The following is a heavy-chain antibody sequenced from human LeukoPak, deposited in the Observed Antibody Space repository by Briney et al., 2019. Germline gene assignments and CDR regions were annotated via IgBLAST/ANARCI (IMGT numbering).Heavy chain of an antibody. CDR3: ARDYSSGGSYYYYMDV. J-gene: IGHJ6*03. V-gene: IGHV1-8*03. CDR1: GYNFSLFG. D-gene: IGHD6-19*01. CDR2: MNPNSGNT. Sequence: ASVKVSCKASGYNFSLFGMSWVRQAPGQGLEWMGWMNPNSGNTGYAQKFQGRVTITRNTSISTAYMELSSLRSEDTAVYYCARDYSSGGSYYYYMDVWGKGTTVTVSS.